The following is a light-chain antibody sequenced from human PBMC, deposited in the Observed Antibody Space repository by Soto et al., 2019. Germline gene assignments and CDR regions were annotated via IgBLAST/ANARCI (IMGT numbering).Light chain of an antibody. V-gene: IGLV2-14*01. CDR1: SSDVGGYNY. J-gene: IGLJ2*01. CDR2: DVS. CDR3: SSYTSSSTLV. Sequence: ALTQPASVSGSPGQSITISCTGASSDVGGYNYVSWYQQHPGKAPKLMIYDVSNRPSGVSNRFSGSKSGNTASLTISGLQAEDEADYYCSSYTSSSTLVFGGGTKVTVL.